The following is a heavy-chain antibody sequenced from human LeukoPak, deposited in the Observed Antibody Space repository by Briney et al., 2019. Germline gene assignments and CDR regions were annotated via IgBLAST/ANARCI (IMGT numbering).Heavy chain of an antibody. CDR2: TYYRSKWYS. CDR3: ARGGRGLTGAVFEY. Sequence: SQTLSLTCAISGDSVSSNNAAWNWIRQSPSRGLEWLGRTYYRSKWYSDSAVSVKSRITINPDTSKNQVSLHLDSVTPDDTAVYYCARGGRGLTGAVFEYWGQGTLVTVSS. J-gene: IGHJ4*02. V-gene: IGHV6-1*01. D-gene: IGHD6-19*01. CDR1: GDSVSSNNAA.